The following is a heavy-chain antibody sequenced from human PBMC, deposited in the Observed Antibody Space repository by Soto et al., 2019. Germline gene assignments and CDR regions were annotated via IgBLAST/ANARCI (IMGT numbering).Heavy chain of an antibody. CDR3: ARAPRYCSSTSCYTGGIYYYYGMDV. V-gene: IGHV1-69*01. D-gene: IGHD2-2*02. CDR1: GGTFSSYA. Sequence: QVQLVQSGAEVKKPGSSVKVSCKASGGTFSSYAISWVRQAPGQGLEWMGGIIPIFGTANYAQKYQGRVTITADESTSTAYMELSSLRSADTAVYYCARAPRYCSSTSCYTGGIYYYYGMDVWCQGTTLTVSS. J-gene: IGHJ6*02. CDR2: IIPIFGTA.